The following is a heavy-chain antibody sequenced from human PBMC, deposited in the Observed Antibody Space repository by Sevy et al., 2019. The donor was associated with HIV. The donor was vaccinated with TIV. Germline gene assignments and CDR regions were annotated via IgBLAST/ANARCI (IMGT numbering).Heavy chain of an antibody. V-gene: IGHV1-69*13. CDR3: ARAVINYYDSSGYYYGTDC. CDR1: GGTFSSYA. Sequence: ASVKVSCKASGGTFSSYAISWVRQAPGQGLEWMGGIIPIFGTANYAQKFQGRVTITADESTSTAYMELSSLRSEDTAVYYCARAVINYYDSSGYYYGTDCWGQGTLVTVSS. D-gene: IGHD3-22*01. J-gene: IGHJ4*02. CDR2: IIPIFGTA.